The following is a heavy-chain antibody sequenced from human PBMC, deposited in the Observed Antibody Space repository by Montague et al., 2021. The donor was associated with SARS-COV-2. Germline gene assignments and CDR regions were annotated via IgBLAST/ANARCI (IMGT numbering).Heavy chain of an antibody. J-gene: IGHJ4*03. CDR3: ATDRAGHYYFDN. V-gene: IGHV4-39*07. D-gene: IGHD3-10*01. Sequence: SETLSLTCSVSGGSTKTMRYYWAWIRQSPGKGLEWIASVYYTGHTYYTPSLAARTAISLYTSPNHFSLTLSSVAADDTAIYDCATDRAGHYYFDNWGQGTTVTVSS. CDR2: VYYTGHT. CDR1: GGSTKTMRYY.